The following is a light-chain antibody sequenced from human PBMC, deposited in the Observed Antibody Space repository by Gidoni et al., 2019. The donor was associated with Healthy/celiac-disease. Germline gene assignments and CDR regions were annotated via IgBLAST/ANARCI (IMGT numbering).Light chain of an antibody. Sequence: QPVLPHSSSASASLASSVKLTCTLSSGHSSYIIAWHQQQPGKAPRYLMKVEGNGSYNKGSGVPDRFSGSSSGADRYLTISNLQSEDEAEYYCETWDSNTLLFGGGTKLTVL. CDR3: ETWDSNTLL. V-gene: IGLV4-60*03. J-gene: IGLJ2*01. CDR1: SGHSSYI. CDR2: VEGNGSY.